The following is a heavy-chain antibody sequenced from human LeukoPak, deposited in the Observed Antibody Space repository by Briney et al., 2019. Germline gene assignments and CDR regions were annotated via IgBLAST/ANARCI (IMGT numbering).Heavy chain of an antibody. D-gene: IGHD2-15*01. V-gene: IGHV4-59*12. CDR2: IYYSGST. CDR3: ARGKGGSYFDY. CDR1: GGSISSYY. J-gene: IGHJ4*02. Sequence: PSETLSLTCTVSGGSISSYYWSWIRQPPGKGLEWIGYIYYSGSTYYNPSLKSRVTISVDTSKNQFSLKLSSVTAAGTAVYYCARGKGGSYFDYWGQGTLVTVSS.